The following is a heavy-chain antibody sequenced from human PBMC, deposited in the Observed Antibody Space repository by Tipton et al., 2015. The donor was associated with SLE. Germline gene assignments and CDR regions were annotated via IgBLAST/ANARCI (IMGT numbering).Heavy chain of an antibody. V-gene: IGHV4-59*12. Sequence: TLSLTCTVSGASISSFYWSWIRQAPGEGLEWIGQIYHSGSTNYNPSLKSRVTLSIDTSKNQFSLKLSSVTAADTAVYYCARNPTSYCSGGSCYSPWFDPWGQGTLVTVSS. D-gene: IGHD2-15*01. J-gene: IGHJ5*02. CDR2: IYHSGST. CDR3: ARNPTSYCSGGSCYSPWFDP. CDR1: GASISSFY.